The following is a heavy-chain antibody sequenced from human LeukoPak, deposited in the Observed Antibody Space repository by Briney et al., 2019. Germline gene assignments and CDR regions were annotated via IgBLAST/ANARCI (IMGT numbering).Heavy chain of an antibody. V-gene: IGHV3-30*18. J-gene: IGHJ3*02. CDR1: GFTFSSHG. CDR3: AKALTYYYDSSGPGGAFDI. D-gene: IGHD3-22*01. Sequence: GGSLRLSCAASGFTFSSHGMHWVRQAPGKGLEWVAVISYDGSNKYYADSVKGRFTISRDNSKNTLYLQMNSLRAEDTAVYYCAKALTYYYDSSGPGGAFDIWGQGTMVTVSS. CDR2: ISYDGSNK.